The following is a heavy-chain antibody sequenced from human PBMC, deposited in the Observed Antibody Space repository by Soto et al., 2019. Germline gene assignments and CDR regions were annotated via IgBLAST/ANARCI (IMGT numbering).Heavy chain of an antibody. D-gene: IGHD2-15*01. CDR1: GFIFSSYA. J-gene: IGHJ3*02. Sequence: GGSLRLSCGASGFIFSSYAMSWVRQAPGKGLEWVSAISGSGGSTYYADSVKGRFTVSRDNSKNTQYLQMNSLRAEDTAVYYCAKSGYCSGGNCYRAFDIWGQGTMVTVS. V-gene: IGHV3-23*01. CDR2: ISGSGGST. CDR3: AKSGYCSGGNCYRAFDI.